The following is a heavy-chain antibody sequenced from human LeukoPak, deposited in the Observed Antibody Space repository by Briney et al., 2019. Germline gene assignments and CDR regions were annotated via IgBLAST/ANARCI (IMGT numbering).Heavy chain of an antibody. D-gene: IGHD6-13*01. Sequence: GESLKISCKGSGYSFTSYWIGWVRQMPGKGLEWMGIIYPGDSDTRYSPSFQGQVTISADKSISTAYLQWSSLKASDTAMYYCARQFTTGSSSWMYYFDYWGQGTLVTVSS. J-gene: IGHJ4*02. CDR1: GYSFTSYW. CDR3: ARQFTTGSSSWMYYFDY. CDR2: IYPGDSDT. V-gene: IGHV5-51*01.